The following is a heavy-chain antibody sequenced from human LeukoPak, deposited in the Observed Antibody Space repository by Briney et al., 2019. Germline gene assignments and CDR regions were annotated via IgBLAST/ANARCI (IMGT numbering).Heavy chain of an antibody. V-gene: IGHV3-23*01. J-gene: IGHJ4*02. CDR2: IRADGVTT. CDR3: AKDDAWIRFGE. D-gene: IGHD3-10*01. CDR1: GFTFTHHG. Sequence: GGTLRLSCAASGFTFTHHGMNWVRQAPGKGLEWVSGIRADGVTTYYADFVKGRFTISRDNSKKTLYLELSSLTGEDTAVYYCAKDDAWIRFGEWSQGTLVTVSS.